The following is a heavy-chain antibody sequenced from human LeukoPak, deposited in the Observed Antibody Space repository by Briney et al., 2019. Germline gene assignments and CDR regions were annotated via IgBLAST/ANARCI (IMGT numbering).Heavy chain of an antibody. J-gene: IGHJ4*02. CDR2: IKHSGST. CDR1: GYSISSGYY. Sequence: SETLSLTCTVSGYSISSGYYWCWIRQPPGKRLEWSGSIKHSGSTYYNPSLKSRVTISVDTSKTQFSLKLSSVTAADTAVYYCAKSSYSIFDYWGQGTLVTVSS. D-gene: IGHD5-18*01. CDR3: AKSSYSIFDY. V-gene: IGHV4-38-2*02.